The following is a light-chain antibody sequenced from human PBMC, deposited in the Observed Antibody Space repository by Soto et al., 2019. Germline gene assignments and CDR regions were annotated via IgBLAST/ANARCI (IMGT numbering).Light chain of an antibody. CDR3: QQYYSTPYT. V-gene: IGKV4-1*01. CDR1: RSILYSSNTKNY. Sequence: DIVMTQSPDSLAMSLGERATINCKSSRSILYSSNTKNYLAWYQQKPGQPPKLLIYWASTRESGVPDRFSGSGSGTDFTLTISGLQAEDVAVYYCQQYYSTPYTFGQGTKLEIK. CDR2: WAS. J-gene: IGKJ2*01.